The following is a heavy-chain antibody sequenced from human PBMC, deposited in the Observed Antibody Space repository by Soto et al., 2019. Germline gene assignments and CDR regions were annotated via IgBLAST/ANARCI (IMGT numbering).Heavy chain of an antibody. V-gene: IGHV4-34*01. CDR2: INHSGST. CDR3: ARAGPQRRSSIAARRGYYYMDV. D-gene: IGHD6-6*01. J-gene: IGHJ6*03. CDR1: GGSFSGYY. Sequence: SETLSLTCAVYGGSFSGYYWSWIRQPPGKGLEWIGEINHSGSTNYNPSLKSRVTISVDTSKNQFSLKLSSVTAADTAVYYCARAGPQRRSSIAARRGYYYMDVWGKGTTVTVSS.